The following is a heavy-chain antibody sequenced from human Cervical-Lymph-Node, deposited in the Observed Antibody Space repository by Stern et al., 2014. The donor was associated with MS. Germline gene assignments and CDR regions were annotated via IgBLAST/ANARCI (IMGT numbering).Heavy chain of an antibody. J-gene: IGHJ4*02. Sequence: VQLVESGPGLLKPSETLSLTCSVSGGSISSSYWSWIRQPPGKGLEWIGYISHSGNPNYTPPLKSRVPISVDTSKPQFPLRLPSVTAADTAVYFCARLGAAGGTAYWGQGTLVTVSS. V-gene: IGHV4-4*08. D-gene: IGHD1-26*01. CDR3: ARLGAAGGTAY. CDR2: ISHSGNP. CDR1: GGSISSSY.